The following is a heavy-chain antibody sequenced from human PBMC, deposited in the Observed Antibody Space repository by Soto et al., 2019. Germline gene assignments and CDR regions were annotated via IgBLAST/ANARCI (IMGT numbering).Heavy chain of an antibody. CDR3: MRDVTSGTT. Sequence: EVQLVEAGGGLVQPGGSLRLSCVTSGFTFSNSWMTWVRQAPGKGLEWVANIKHDGSDKYYVDSVKGRFTISRDNAENSLYLQMNSLRVEDTAVYYCMRDVTSGTTWGRGTLVTVSS. CDR1: GFTFSNSW. J-gene: IGHJ5*02. D-gene: IGHD1-1*01. V-gene: IGHV3-7*01. CDR2: IKHDGSDK.